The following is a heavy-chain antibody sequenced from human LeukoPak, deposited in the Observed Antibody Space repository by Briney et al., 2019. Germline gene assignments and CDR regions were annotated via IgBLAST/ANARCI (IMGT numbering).Heavy chain of an antibody. J-gene: IGHJ3*01. V-gene: IGHV3-23*01. CDR2: INGGGDDT. Sequence: GGSLRLSCATSGFTFNNNYMTWVRQAPGKGLVWVSAINGGGDDTEYADSVKGRFTISRDNSKNTLYLQMNGLRTDDKAVYYCARCTACCYASAFDFWGQGTLVTVSS. D-gene: IGHD2-2*01. CDR1: GFTFNNNY. CDR3: ARCTACCYASAFDF.